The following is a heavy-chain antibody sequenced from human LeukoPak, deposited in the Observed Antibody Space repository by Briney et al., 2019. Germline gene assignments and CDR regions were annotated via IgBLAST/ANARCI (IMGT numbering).Heavy chain of an antibody. CDR1: GGSISGYY. D-gene: IGHD6-13*01. V-gene: IGHV4-59*01. CDR3: ARSIRKQQLDRYYYYYYGMDV. J-gene: IGHJ6*02. CDR2: IYYSGST. Sequence: PSETLSLTCTVSGGSISGYYWSWIRQPPGKGLEWIGYIYYSGSTNYNPSLKSRVTISVDTSKNQFSLKLSSVTAADTAVYYCARSIRKQQLDRYYYYYYGMDVWGQGTTVTVSS.